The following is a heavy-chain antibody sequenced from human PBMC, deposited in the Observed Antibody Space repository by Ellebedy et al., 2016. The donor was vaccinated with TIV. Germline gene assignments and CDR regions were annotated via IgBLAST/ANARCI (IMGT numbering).Heavy chain of an antibody. CDR1: GFTFSDHY. CDR2: IKNKANSYIT. V-gene: IGHV3-72*01. J-gene: IGHJ4*02. D-gene: IGHD1-26*01. CDR3: TRVKLGAPTRCFDY. Sequence: GESLKISCAASGFTFSDHYMDWVRQAPGKGLEWVARIKNKANSYITEYAASATGRFTISREDSKNSLYLQMNSLKTEDTAMYYCTRVKLGAPTRCFDYWGQGALVTVSS.